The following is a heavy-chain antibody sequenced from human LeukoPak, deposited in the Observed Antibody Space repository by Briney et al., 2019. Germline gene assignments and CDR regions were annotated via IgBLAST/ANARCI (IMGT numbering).Heavy chain of an antibody. CDR1: GFXFSSYE. CDR2: ISSSGSTI. D-gene: IGHD2-2*01. Sequence: GGSLRLSCAASGFXFSSYEINWVRQAPGKGLEWVSYISSSGSTIFYADSVKGRFSISRDNAKNSLYLQMNSLRVEDTAVYYCTSRYCTTTNCYSFDIWGQGTMVTVSS. J-gene: IGHJ3*02. CDR3: TSRYCTTTNCYSFDI. V-gene: IGHV3-48*03.